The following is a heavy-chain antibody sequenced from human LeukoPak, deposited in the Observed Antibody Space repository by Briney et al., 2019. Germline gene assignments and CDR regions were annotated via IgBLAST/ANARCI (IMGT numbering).Heavy chain of an antibody. CDR2: INHSGST. CDR3: ARGGRGYYFDY. J-gene: IGHJ4*02. CDR1: GGSFSGYY. Sequence: SETLSLTCAVYGGSFSGYYWSWIRQPPGKGLEWIGEINHSGSTNYNPSLKSRVTISVDTSKNQFSLTLSSVTAADTAVYYCARGGRGYYFDYWGQGTLVTVSS. D-gene: IGHD3-22*01. V-gene: IGHV4-34*01.